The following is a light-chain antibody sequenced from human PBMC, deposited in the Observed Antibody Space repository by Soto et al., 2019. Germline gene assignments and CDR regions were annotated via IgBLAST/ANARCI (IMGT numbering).Light chain of an antibody. CDR2: EVN. J-gene: IGLJ2*01. V-gene: IGLV2-23*02. CDR3: CSYTATESVV. Sequence: QSALTQRASVSGAPGQSITISCTRSNSDIGKYDFVSWYQQHTGKVPKFLIYEVNKRPSGVSHRFSGSKSANTASLTISGLLAEDESDYYCCSYTATESVVFGGGTKLTVL. CDR1: NSDIGKYDF.